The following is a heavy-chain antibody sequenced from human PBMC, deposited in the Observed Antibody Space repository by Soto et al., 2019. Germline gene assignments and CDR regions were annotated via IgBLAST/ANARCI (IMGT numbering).Heavy chain of an antibody. Sequence: QVPLVQSEAEVKKPGASVRVSCQASGYSFNTYAIHWVRQAPGQGLEWMGWINTANGNAEYSQKFQGRVTFTRDTSATTAYMDLSSLRSEDTATYYCARRYISAGWFDPWGQGTLVPVSS. CDR3: ARRYISAGWFDP. V-gene: IGHV1-3*04. CDR1: GYSFNTYA. D-gene: IGHD1-1*01. CDR2: INTANGNA. J-gene: IGHJ5*02.